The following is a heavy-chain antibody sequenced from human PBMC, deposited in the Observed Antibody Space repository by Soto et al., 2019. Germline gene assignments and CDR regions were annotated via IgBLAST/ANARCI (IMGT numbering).Heavy chain of an antibody. J-gene: IGHJ5*02. CDR3: ATLPPRIVVVFTEMPT. V-gene: IGHV4-34*01. CDR1: GGSFSGYY. CDR2: INHSGST. Sequence: SETLSLTCAVYGGSFSGYYWSWIRQPPGKGLEWIGEINHSGSTNYNPSLKSRVSMSVDKSNNEFSLSPTSVTAADTAVYYCATLPPRIVVVFTEMPTWGQGILVTVSS. D-gene: IGHD2-21*01.